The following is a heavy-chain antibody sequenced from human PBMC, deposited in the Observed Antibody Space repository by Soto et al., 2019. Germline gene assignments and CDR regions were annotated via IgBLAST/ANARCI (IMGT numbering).Heavy chain of an antibody. V-gene: IGHV1-8*01. D-gene: IGHD1-7*01. Sequence: QVQLVQSGAEVKEPGASVKVSCKASGYTFTSYDICWVRPATGQGLEWMGWMNPNSGNTGYAQKFQGSVTLTRNTSISTAYMELSSLRSEDTAVYYCARGWNYGVTMYVWGKGTTVTVSS. CDR2: MNPNSGNT. J-gene: IGHJ6*03. CDR3: ARGWNYGVTMYV. CDR1: GYTFTSYD.